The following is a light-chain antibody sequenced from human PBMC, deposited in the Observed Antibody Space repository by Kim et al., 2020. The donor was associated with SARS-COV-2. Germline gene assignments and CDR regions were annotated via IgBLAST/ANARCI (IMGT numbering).Light chain of an antibody. CDR2: ATS. CDR3: QQGYST. J-gene: IGKJ2*01. CDR1: QSISSY. Sequence: DIQMTQSPSSLSASVGDRVAISCRASQSISSYLNWYQQKPGKAPRLLIYATSSLQSGVPSRFRGSGSGTDFTLTISSLQPEDFGTYYCQQGYSTFGQGTKLEI. V-gene: IGKV1-39*01.